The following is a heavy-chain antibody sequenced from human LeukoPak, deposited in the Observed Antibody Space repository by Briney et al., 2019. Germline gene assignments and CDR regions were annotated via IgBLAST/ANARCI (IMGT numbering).Heavy chain of an antibody. D-gene: IGHD4-23*01. V-gene: IGHV3-53*01. CDR3: ARVAYYGGNKMGASDI. J-gene: IGHJ3*02. CDR2: IYSGGST. CDR1: GFTVSSNY. Sequence: GGSLRLSCAASGFTVSSNYMSWVRQAPGKGLEWVSVIYSGGSTYYADSVKGRFTISRDNSKNTLYLQMNSLRAEDTAVYYCARVAYYGGNKMGASDIWGQGTMVTVSS.